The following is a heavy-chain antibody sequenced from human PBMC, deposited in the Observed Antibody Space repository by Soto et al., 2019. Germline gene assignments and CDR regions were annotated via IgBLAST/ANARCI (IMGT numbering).Heavy chain of an antibody. CDR3: ESYYYDSSGYSYFDFYYRMDF. CDR1: GYTFTGYY. J-gene: IGHJ6*02. Sequence: ASVKVSCKASGYTFTGYYMHWVRQAPGQGLEWMGWINPNSGGTNYAQKFQGRVTMTRDTSISTAYMELSRLRSDDTAVYYCESYYYDSSGYSYFDFYYRMDFWGQGTMVTVSS. V-gene: IGHV1-2*02. CDR2: INPNSGGT. D-gene: IGHD3-22*01.